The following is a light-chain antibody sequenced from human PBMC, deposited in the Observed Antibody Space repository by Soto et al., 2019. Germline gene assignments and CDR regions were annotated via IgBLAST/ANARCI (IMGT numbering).Light chain of an antibody. CDR1: QSVSSTY. Sequence: EIVLTQSPGTLSLSPGERATLSCRASQSVSSTYLAWYQQKPGQAPRLLIYDASSRATGIPDKFIGSGSGSDFSLTISRLEHEDSAMYSCQHYGKSPRFFTFGPGTKVDIK. J-gene: IGKJ3*01. CDR3: QHYGKSPRFFT. V-gene: IGKV3-20*01. CDR2: DAS.